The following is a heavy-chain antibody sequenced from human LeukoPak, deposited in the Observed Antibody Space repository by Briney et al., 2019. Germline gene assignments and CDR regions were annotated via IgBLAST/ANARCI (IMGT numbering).Heavy chain of an antibody. J-gene: IGHJ4*02. D-gene: IGHD6-19*01. CDR3: ARDPAIAVAGKVDY. CDR2: ISAYNGNT. CDR1: GYTFTSYG. V-gene: IGHV1-18*01. Sequence: ASVKVSCTASGYTFTSYGISWVRQAPGQGLEWMGWISAYNGNTNYAQKLQGRVTMTTDTSTSTAYMELRSLRSDDTAVYYCARDPAIAVAGKVDYWGQGTLVTVSS.